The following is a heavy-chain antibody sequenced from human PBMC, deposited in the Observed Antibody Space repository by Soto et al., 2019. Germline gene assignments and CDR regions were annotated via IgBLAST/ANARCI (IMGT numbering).Heavy chain of an antibody. Sequence: EVQLVESGGGLVQPGRSLRLSCAASGFTFDDYAMHWVRQAPGKGLEWVSGISWNSGSIGYADSVKGRFTISRDNAKNSLYLKMNSLRAEDTALYYCAKAHRDCSGGSCYSQGFDYWVQGTLFTVSS. J-gene: IGHJ4*02. V-gene: IGHV3-9*01. D-gene: IGHD2-15*01. CDR2: ISWNSGSI. CDR3: AKAHRDCSGGSCYSQGFDY. CDR1: GFTFDDYA.